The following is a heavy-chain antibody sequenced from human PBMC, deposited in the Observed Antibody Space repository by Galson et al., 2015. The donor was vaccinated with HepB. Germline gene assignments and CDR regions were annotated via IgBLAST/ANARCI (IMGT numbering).Heavy chain of an antibody. V-gene: IGHV3-48*02. CDR3: AREHCDSITCRWFDP. Sequence: SLRLSCAASGFTFSSHNMNWVRQAPGKGLEWISYISTTISTIYYADSVKGRFTISRDNAKNSLYLQMNSLRDEDTAVYYCAREHCDSITCRWFDPWGQGTLVTVSS. D-gene: IGHD2/OR15-2a*01. J-gene: IGHJ5*02. CDR2: ISTTISTI. CDR1: GFTFSSHN.